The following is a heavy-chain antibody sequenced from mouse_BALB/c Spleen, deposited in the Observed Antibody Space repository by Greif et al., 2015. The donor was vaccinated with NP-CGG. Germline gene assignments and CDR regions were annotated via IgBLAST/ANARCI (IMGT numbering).Heavy chain of an antibody. D-gene: IGHD1-1*01. Sequence: QVQLKQSGAELARPGASVKLSCKASGYTFTSYWMQWVKQRPGQGLEWIGAIYPGDGDTRYTQKFKGKATLTADKSSSTAYMQLSSLASEDSAVYYCARRGVYSGSSYFDYWGQGTTLTVSS. CDR1: GYTFTSYW. CDR2: IYPGDGDT. J-gene: IGHJ2*01. CDR3: ARRGVYSGSSYFDY. V-gene: IGHV1-87*01.